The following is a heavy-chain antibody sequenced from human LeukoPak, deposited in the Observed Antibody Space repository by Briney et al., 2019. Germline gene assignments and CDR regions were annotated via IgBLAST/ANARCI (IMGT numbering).Heavy chain of an antibody. CDR3: AKDQRVIAVAGEFDY. V-gene: IGHV3-23*01. J-gene: IGHJ4*02. CDR1: GFTFSSYA. D-gene: IGHD6-19*01. CDR2: ISGSGGST. Sequence: GRSLSLSCAASGFTFSSYAMSWVRQAPGKGLEWVSAISGSGGSTYYADSVKGRFTISRDNSKNTLYLQMNSLRAEDTAVYYCAKDQRVIAVAGEFDYWGQGTLVTVSS.